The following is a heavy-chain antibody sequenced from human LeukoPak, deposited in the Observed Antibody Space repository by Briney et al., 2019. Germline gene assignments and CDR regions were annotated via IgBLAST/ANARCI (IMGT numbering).Heavy chain of an antibody. Sequence: PGGSLRLSCAASGFTFSSYEMSWVRQAPGKGLEWVSYISSSGSTIYYADSVKGRFTISRDNAKNSLYLKMNSLRAEDTAVYYCARFHDYSNYGRYYYYAMDVWGQGTTVTASS. D-gene: IGHD4-11*01. CDR1: GFTFSSYE. J-gene: IGHJ6*02. V-gene: IGHV3-48*03. CDR3: ARFHDYSNYGRYYYYAMDV. CDR2: ISSSGSTI.